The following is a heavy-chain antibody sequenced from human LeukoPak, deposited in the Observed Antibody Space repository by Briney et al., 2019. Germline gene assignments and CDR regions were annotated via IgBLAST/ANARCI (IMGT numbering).Heavy chain of an antibody. CDR2: IYYSGST. Sequence: PSETLSLTCTVSAGSISSYYWSWIRQPPGKGLEWIGYIYYSGSTNSNPSLKSRVTISVDTSKNQFSLKLSSVTAADTAVYYCARLGDSSSSSGDYWGQGTLVTVSS. J-gene: IGHJ4*02. CDR3: ARLGDSSSSSGDY. V-gene: IGHV4-59*01. D-gene: IGHD6-6*01. CDR1: AGSISSYY.